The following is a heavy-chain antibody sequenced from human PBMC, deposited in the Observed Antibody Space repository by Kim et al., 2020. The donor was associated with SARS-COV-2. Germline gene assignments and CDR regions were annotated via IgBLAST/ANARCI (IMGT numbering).Heavy chain of an antibody. V-gene: IGHV3-53*01. CDR3: ARAGKASGDEWFGYYYYGMDV. Sequence: FTISRDNSKNTLYLQMNSLRAEDTAVYYCARAGKASGDEWFGYYYYGMDVWGQGTTVTVSS. D-gene: IGHD3-3*01. J-gene: IGHJ6*02.